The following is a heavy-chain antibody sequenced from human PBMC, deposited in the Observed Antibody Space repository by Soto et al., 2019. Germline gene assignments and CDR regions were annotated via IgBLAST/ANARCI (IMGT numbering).Heavy chain of an antibody. CDR3: AKDQGSSWYEIDY. CDR1: EFTFVSLW. D-gene: IGHD6-13*01. CDR2: IKQDGSEK. Sequence: GXSMRLSSAASEFTFVSLWVSWIRQAPGKGLEWVANIKQDGSEKYYVDSVKGRFTISRDNAKNSLYLQMNSLRAEDTAVYYCAKDQGSSWYEIDYWGQGTLVTVSS. V-gene: IGHV3-7*03. J-gene: IGHJ4*02.